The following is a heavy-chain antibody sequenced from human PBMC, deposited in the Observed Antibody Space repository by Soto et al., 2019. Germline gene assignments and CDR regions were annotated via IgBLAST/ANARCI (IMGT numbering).Heavy chain of an antibody. Sequence: SCAASGFTFSSYAMSWVRQAPGKGLEWVSAISGSGGSTYYADSVKGRFTISRDNSKNTLYLQMNSLRAEDTAVYYCAKGITMVRGVITPYYYYDMDVWGQGTTVTVSS. D-gene: IGHD3-10*01. V-gene: IGHV3-23*01. J-gene: IGHJ6*02. CDR2: ISGSGGST. CDR1: GFTFSSYA. CDR3: AKGITMVRGVITPYYYYDMDV.